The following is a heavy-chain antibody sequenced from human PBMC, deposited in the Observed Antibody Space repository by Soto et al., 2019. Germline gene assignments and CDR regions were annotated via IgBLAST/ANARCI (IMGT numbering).Heavy chain of an antibody. Sequence: GGSLRLSCAASGFTFSSYAMNWVRQAPGKGLEWVSVIRGGGGRISYADSVKGRFTISRDNSKTTLYLQMNSLRAEDTAVYYCAKSPRDCTSTSCPMDYFDYWGQGTRVTVSS. CDR2: IRGGGGRI. V-gene: IGHV3-23*01. J-gene: IGHJ4*02. D-gene: IGHD2-2*01. CDR3: AKSPRDCTSTSCPMDYFDY. CDR1: GFTFSSYA.